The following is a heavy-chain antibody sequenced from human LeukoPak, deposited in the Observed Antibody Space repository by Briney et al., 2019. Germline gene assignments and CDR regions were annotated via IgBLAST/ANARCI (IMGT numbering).Heavy chain of an antibody. J-gene: IGHJ4*02. V-gene: IGHV3-7*01. CDR1: VFIYSHVW. D-gene: IGHD3-10*01. Sequence: TLRLSCVSWVFIYSHVWMIGARQAPGKGLEWVANINQDGTKNYYLDSVKGRFTISRHNAKNSLYLQMNSHRGHDTAVYYCARDPNTMQGVSFDSWGQGSLVTVSS. CDR2: INQDGTKN. CDR3: ARDPNTMQGVSFDS.